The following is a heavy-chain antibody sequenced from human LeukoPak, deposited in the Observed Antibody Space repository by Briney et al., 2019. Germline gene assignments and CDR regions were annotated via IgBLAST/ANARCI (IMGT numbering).Heavy chain of an antibody. V-gene: IGHV4-59*01. Sequence: PSDTLSLTCTVSCRSISSYYWRWIPQPPGKGLEVIGYNYYNGSTNYNPSLKSRVTISVDTSKHQFSLKLSSVTAADTAVYYCARDVEVLSSGRYPTYYFDYWGQGTLVTVSS. CDR3: ARDVEVLSSGRYPTYYFDY. J-gene: IGHJ4*02. CDR1: CRSISSYY. D-gene: IGHD6-19*01. CDR2: NYYNGST.